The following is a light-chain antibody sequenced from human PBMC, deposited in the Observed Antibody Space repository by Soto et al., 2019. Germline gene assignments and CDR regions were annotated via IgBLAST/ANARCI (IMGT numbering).Light chain of an antibody. CDR2: SNE. CDR1: SSNIGSNT. Sequence: QPVLTQPPSASGAPGQRVTISCSGSSSNIGSNTVSWYQQLPRKAPKLLIYSNEQRPSGVPDRFSGSKSGTSASLAISGLQSEDEADYYCAAWEDSLRGPVFGGGTKVTVL. J-gene: IGLJ2*01. V-gene: IGLV1-44*01. CDR3: AAWEDSLRGPV.